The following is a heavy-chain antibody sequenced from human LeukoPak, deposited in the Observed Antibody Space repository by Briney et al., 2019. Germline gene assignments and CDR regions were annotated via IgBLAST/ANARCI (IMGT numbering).Heavy chain of an antibody. J-gene: IGHJ4*02. V-gene: IGHV3-30-3*01. CDR3: ARVHFGDPYYFDY. Sequence: PGRSLRLSCAASGFTFSSYAMHWVRQAPGKGLEWVAVISYDGSNKYYADSVKGRFTISRDNSKNTLYLQMNSLRAEDTAVYYCARVHFGDPYYFDYWGQGTLVTVSS. D-gene: IGHD3-10*01. CDR1: GFTFSSYA. CDR2: ISYDGSNK.